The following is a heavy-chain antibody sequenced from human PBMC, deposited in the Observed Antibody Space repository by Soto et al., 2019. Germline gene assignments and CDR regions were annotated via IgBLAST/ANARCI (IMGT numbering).Heavy chain of an antibody. Sequence: QVQLVQSGAEVKKPGASVKVSCKASGYTFTSYGISWVRQAPGQWLKWMGWISAYNGNTTYARKLQGRVTMTTDTSTSTAYLELRSLRSDDTAVYYCAVVVVVAATLGGFDYWGQGTLVTVSS. J-gene: IGHJ4*02. V-gene: IGHV1-18*01. D-gene: IGHD2-15*01. CDR3: AVVVVVAATLGGFDY. CDR1: GYTFTSYG. CDR2: ISAYNGNT.